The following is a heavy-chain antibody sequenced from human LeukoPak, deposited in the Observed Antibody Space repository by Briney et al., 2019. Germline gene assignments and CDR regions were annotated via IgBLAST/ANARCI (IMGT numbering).Heavy chain of an antibody. CDR2: IYYSGST. V-gene: IGHV4-30-4*08. Sequence: SQTLSLTXTVSGGSISSGDYYWSWIRQPPGKGLEWIGYIYYSGSTYYNPSLKSRVTISVDTSKNQFSLKLSSVTAADTAVYYCARVSSGWFFDYWGQGTLVTVSS. CDR1: GGSISSGDYY. CDR3: ARVSSGWFFDY. D-gene: IGHD6-19*01. J-gene: IGHJ4*02.